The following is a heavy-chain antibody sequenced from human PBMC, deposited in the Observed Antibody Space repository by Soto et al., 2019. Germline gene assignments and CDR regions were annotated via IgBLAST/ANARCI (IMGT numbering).Heavy chain of an antibody. CDR3: ARIRNYYDASGYYFDH. J-gene: IGHJ4*02. V-gene: IGHV2-26*01. D-gene: IGHD3-22*01. Sequence: QVTLKESGPVLVKPTETLTLTCTVSGFSLSNVRMGVSWIRQPPGKALEWLVHIFANDEKFYSTSLKSRLSICKDTSKSQVVLSMTNMDPVDTGIYYCARIRNYYDASGYYFDHWGQGTLVTVSS. CDR1: GFSLSNVRMG. CDR2: IFANDEK.